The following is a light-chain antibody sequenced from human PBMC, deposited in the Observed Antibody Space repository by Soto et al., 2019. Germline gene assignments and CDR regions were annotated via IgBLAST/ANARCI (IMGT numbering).Light chain of an antibody. V-gene: IGKV3-11*01. CDR3: QQRSNWPPYT. J-gene: IGKJ2*01. CDR2: DAS. CDR1: QSVSSY. Sequence: EIVLTQSPATLSLSPGERDTLSCRASQSVSSYLAWYQQKPGQAPRLLIYDASNRATGIPARFSGSGSGTDFTLTISSREPEEFSVYYCQQRSNWPPYTFGQVTKLEIK.